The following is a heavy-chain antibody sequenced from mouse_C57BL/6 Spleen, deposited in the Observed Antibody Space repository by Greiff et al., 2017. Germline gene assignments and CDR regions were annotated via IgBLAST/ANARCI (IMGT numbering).Heavy chain of an antibody. Sequence: QVQLKQPGAELVKPGASVKVSCKASGYTFTSYWMHWVKQRPGQGLEWIGRIHPSDSDTNYNQKFKGKATLTVDKSSSTAYMQLSSLTSEDSAVYYCAMHYDYVLFAYWGQGTLVTVSA. CDR2: IHPSDSDT. CDR1: GYTFTSYW. CDR3: AMHYDYVLFAY. V-gene: IGHV1-74*01. J-gene: IGHJ3*01. D-gene: IGHD2-4*01.